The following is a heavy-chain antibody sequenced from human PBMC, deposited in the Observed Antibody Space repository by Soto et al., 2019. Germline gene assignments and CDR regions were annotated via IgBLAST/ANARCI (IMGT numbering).Heavy chain of an antibody. J-gene: IGHJ4*02. CDR2: INTDGSGT. CDR1: GFTFSSDW. D-gene: IGHD6-19*01. Sequence: GGSLRLSCAASGFTFSSDWMHWVRQAPGKGLVWVSRINTDGSGTTYADSVKGRFTISRDNAKDSLHLQINSLRAEDTAVYYCARGRSVAGFDYWGQGILVTVSS. V-gene: IGHV3-74*01. CDR3: ARGRSVAGFDY.